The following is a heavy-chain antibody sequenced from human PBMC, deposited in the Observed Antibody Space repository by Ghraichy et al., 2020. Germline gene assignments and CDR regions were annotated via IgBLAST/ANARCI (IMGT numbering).Heavy chain of an antibody. D-gene: IGHD4-23*01. CDR1: GGSISSSNYY. CDR2: IHHSGST. J-gene: IGHJ2*01. CDR3: AGSFAVIRYFDL. V-gene: IGHV4-39*01. Sequence: SETLSLTCSVSGGSISSSNYYWGWIRQPPGRGLEWIGSIHHSGSTYYNPSLKSRVTISVDKSKNQFSLKLNSVTAAETSVYYCAGSFAVIRYFDLWGRATLVTVSS.